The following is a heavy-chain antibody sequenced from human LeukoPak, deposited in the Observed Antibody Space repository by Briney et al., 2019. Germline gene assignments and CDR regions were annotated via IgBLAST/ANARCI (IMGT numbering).Heavy chain of an antibody. CDR2: IYYSRTT. CDR3: ARLSGSQPTPY. Sequence: PSETVSLICTVSGDSISSYHWSWTRQPPEKGLEWIGYIYYSRTTNYNPSLKSRVTMSVDTSENQFSLKLSSVTAADTAVYHCARLSGSQPTPYWGQANQVALSS. CDR1: GDSISSYH. D-gene: IGHD1-26*01. V-gene: IGHV4-59*08. J-gene: IGHJ4*02.